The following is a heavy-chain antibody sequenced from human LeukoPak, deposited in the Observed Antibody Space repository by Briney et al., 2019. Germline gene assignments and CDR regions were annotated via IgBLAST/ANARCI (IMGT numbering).Heavy chain of an antibody. CDR2: IHYSGST. CDR3: ARLGALHDAFDV. CDR1: GDSIRSYY. Sequence: SETLSLTCTVSGDSIRSYYWSWIRQPPGKGLEWIGNIHYSGSTKYSSSLKSRLTISVDTSSNQFSLRVTSLTAADTAVYFCARLGALHDAFDVWGQGTLVTVTS. J-gene: IGHJ3*01. D-gene: IGHD3-16*01. V-gene: IGHV4-59*12.